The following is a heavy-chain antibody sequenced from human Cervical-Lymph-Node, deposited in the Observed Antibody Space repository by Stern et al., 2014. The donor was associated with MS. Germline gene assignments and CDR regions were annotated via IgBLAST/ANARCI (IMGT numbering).Heavy chain of an antibody. CDR1: GYSFITYA. CDR3: ARAPQRFLENLFGY. D-gene: IGHD3-3*01. Sequence: QVQLVQSGAEVRAPGASVKVSCKASGYSFITYALHWVRQAPGQGLQWMGRVTPGNGFTRYSPKFQGRVTISTDTPASTVYMELSSLTSEDTGVYYCARAPQRFLENLFGYWGQGTLVTVSS. V-gene: IGHV1-3*01. CDR2: VTPGNGFT. J-gene: IGHJ4*02.